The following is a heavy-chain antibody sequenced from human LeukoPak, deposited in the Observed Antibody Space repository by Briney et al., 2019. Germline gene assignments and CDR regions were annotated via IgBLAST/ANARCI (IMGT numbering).Heavy chain of an antibody. CDR1: GFTVSNNY. CDR2: IYSGGNT. CDR3: ARAGFYSGWYVVDF. D-gene: IGHD6-19*01. Sequence: GGSLRLSCAASGFTVSNNYMSWVRQRPGKGLEWVSVIYSGGNTYYADSVRGRFTISRDNSQNTLYLQMNSLRVDDTALYFSARAGFYSGWYVVDFWGHGTLVTVSS. V-gene: IGHV3-53*03. J-gene: IGHJ4*01.